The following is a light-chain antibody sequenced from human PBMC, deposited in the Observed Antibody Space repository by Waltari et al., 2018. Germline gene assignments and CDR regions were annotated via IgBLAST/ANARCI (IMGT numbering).Light chain of an antibody. J-gene: IGKJ4*01. CDR2: DAS. Sequence: EIVLTQSPGTLSLSPGERVTLSCRASQSVSRSYLAWYQQKPGQAPRLLNYDASNRATGIPDRFSGSGSGTDFTLTISRLEPEDFAVYYCQQYGGSPLTFGGGTKVEIK. CDR1: QSVSRSY. V-gene: IGKV3-20*01. CDR3: QQYGGSPLT.